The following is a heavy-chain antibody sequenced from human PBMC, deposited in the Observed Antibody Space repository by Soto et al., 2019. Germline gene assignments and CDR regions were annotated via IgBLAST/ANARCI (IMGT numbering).Heavy chain of an antibody. CDR1: EGTFNSYV. J-gene: IGHJ6*02. CDR2: IIPLFGTT. CDR3: ARGDTIFESSERYYHYGLEV. V-gene: IGHV1-69*06. D-gene: IGHD3-3*01. Sequence: QVKLVQSRAEVKKPGSSVRVSCKASEGTFNSYVVSWVRQAPGQGLQWMGGIIPLFGTTNYAHQLEGRVTITADTSTTTAYMELSGLRPGDTAVYYCARGDTIFESSERYYHYGLEVWGQGTTVIVSS.